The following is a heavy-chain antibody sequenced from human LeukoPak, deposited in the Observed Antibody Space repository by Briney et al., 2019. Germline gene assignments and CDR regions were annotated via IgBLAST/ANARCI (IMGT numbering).Heavy chain of an antibody. CDR2: ISWNSGSI. CDR3: AKASQSLYSFDY. D-gene: IGHD6-19*01. J-gene: IGHJ4*02. Sequence: PGRSLRLSCTASGFTFDDYAMHWVRQAPGKGLEWVSGISWNSGSIGYADSVKGRFTISRDNAKNSLYLQMNSLRAEDMALYYCAKASQSLYSFDYWGQGTLVTVSS. CDR1: GFTFDDYA. V-gene: IGHV3-9*03.